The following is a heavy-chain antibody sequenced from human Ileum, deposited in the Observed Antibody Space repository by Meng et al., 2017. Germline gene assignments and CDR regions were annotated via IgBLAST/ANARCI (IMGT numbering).Heavy chain of an antibody. V-gene: IGHV4-59*13. CDR2: SYYSGST. CDR3: ARAYYGSGSYYSFVY. Sequence: GSLRLSCTVSGGSISTYYWSWIRQPPGKGLEWIRYSYYSGSTNYNPSLKSRVTISIDTSKNQFSLKLSSVTAADTAVYYCARAYYGSGSYYSFVYWGQGTLVTVSS. D-gene: IGHD3-10*01. CDR1: GGSISTYY. J-gene: IGHJ4*02.